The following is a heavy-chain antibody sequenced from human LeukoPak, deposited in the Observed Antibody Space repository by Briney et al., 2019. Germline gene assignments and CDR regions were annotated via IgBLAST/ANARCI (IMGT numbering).Heavy chain of an antibody. CDR2: YTGST. V-gene: IGHV4-39*07. CDR3: ARGGVRYYGSGSPHYYFDY. Sequence: SETLSLTCTVSGGSISSSGYFWGWIRQPPGKGLEWIGIYTGSTYYNPSLQSRVTISVDMSKNQFSLRLSSVTAADTAVYYCARGGVRYYGSGSPHYYFDYWGQGTLVTVSS. CDR1: GGSISSSGYF. D-gene: IGHD3-10*01. J-gene: IGHJ4*02.